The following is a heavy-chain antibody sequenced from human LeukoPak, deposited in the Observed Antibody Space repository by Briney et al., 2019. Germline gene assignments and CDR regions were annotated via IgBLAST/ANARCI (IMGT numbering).Heavy chain of an antibody. Sequence: SETLSLTCNVSGGSMSGYYWSWIRQPAGKGLERIGRIYSGGNTNYNPSLRSRIAMSVDTSKNHFSLKLSSVTAADTAVYYCARGYGSGWYFGDWGQGTLVTVSS. J-gene: IGHJ4*02. CDR1: GGSMSGYY. CDR2: IYSGGNT. V-gene: IGHV4-4*07. D-gene: IGHD6-19*01. CDR3: ARGYGSGWYFGD.